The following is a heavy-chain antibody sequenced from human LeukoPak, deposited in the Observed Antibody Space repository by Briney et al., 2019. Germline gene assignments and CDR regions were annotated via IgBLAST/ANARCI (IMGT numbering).Heavy chain of an antibody. Sequence: GGSLRLSCAASGFTFSSYAMNWVRRAPGKGLEWVSGISHSGGSTYYADSVKGRFSLSRDNSKNTLYLQMNSLRAEDTAVYYCAKVANSPRPVAATGKGSDSWGQGTLVTVSS. D-gene: IGHD6-19*01. CDR1: GFTFSSYA. CDR3: AKVANSPRPVAATGKGSDS. V-gene: IGHV3-23*01. J-gene: IGHJ4*02. CDR2: ISHSGGST.